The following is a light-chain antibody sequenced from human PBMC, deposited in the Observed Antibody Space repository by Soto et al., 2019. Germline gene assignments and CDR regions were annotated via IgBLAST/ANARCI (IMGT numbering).Light chain of an antibody. CDR3: QVYGILPWT. CDR2: SAT. V-gene: IGKV3-20*01. CDR1: QSVSTNQ. Sequence: EIWLTQSPGTLSVSPGETATPSRRSSQSVSTNQLAWYQYKRGQAPRLVFHSATTRANAFPSRFSASGSGTDFTLTISGLQPEDFALYYCQVYGILPWTFGQGTKVDIK. J-gene: IGKJ1*01.